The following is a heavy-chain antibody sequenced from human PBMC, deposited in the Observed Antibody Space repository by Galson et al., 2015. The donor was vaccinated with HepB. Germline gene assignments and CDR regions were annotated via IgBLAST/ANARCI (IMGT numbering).Heavy chain of an antibody. CDR1: GYSFSVYW. J-gene: IGHJ3*02. CDR2: ISPNSGGT. CDR3: ARGILLTGKGAFDI. D-gene: IGHD2/OR15-2a*01. V-gene: IGHV1-2*02. Sequence: SVKVSCKASGYSFSVYWIHWMRQAPGQGPEWMGWISPNSGGTNYAQTFQGRVTMTSDTSINTAYMDLSGLRSDDTAIYYCARGILLTGKGAFDIWGQGTRVTVS.